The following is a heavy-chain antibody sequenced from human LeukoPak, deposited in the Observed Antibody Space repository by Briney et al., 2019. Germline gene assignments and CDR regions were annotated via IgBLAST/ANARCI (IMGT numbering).Heavy chain of an antibody. J-gene: IGHJ4*02. V-gene: IGHV3-15*01. CDR1: GFTFSNAW. Sequence: GGSLRLSCAASGFTFSNAWMSWVRQAPGKGLEWVGRIKSKTDGGTTDYAAPVKGRFTISRDDSKNTLYLQMNRLRAEDTAVYYCASLRDYTRAVFDYWGEGTLVTVSS. CDR2: IKSKTDGGTT. D-gene: IGHD3-16*01. CDR3: ASLRDYTRAVFDY.